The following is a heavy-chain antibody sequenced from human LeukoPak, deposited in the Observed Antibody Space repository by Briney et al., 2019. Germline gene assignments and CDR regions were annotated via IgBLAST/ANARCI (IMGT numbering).Heavy chain of an antibody. J-gene: IGHJ4*02. CDR2: ISVSGGVR. Sequence: GGSLRLSCVASGYPFSSYSMNWIRQAPGKGLEWVSYISVSGGVRSYADSVKGRFTISRDNAKNSLYLQMNSLRAEDTAVYYCAKYTGYYFDYWGQGILVTVPS. CDR3: AKYTGYYFDY. V-gene: IGHV3-21*05. CDR1: GYPFSSYS. D-gene: IGHD2-2*02.